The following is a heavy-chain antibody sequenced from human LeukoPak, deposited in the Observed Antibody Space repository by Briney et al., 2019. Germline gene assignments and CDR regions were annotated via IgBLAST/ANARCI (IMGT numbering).Heavy chain of an antibody. J-gene: IGHJ1*01. CDR1: GYTFTSYG. CDR3: ARDDRSVDTAMSFQH. D-gene: IGHD5-18*01. CDR2: ISTYNGNT. Sequence: ASVKVSCKASGYTFTSYGISWVRQAPGQSLEWMVWISTYNGNTHYAQKLQGRVTMTTDTSTSTAYMELRSLTSDDTAVYYCARDDRSVDTAMSFQHWGEGTLVTVSS. V-gene: IGHV1-18*01.